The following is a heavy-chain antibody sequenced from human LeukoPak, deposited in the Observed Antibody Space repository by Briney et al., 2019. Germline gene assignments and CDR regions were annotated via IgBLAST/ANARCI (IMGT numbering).Heavy chain of an antibody. J-gene: IGHJ4*02. CDR3: AISGSGYSHFDY. CDR2: IYYSGSA. Sequence: PSETLSLTCTVSGGSISSYYWSWIRQPPGKGLEWIGYIYYSGSANYNPSLKSRVTISVDTSKNQFSLKLSSVTAADTAVYHCAISGSGYSHFDYWGQGTLVTVSS. CDR1: GGSISSYY. D-gene: IGHD3-22*01. V-gene: IGHV4-59*01.